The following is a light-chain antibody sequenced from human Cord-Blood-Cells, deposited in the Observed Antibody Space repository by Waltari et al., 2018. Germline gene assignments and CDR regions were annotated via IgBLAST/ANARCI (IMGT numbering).Light chain of an antibody. V-gene: IGKV1-39*01. CDR1: QSSRRY. Sequence: DIQMTQSPSSLSASVGERVTITCRASQSSRRYLNWYQQKPGKAPEPLIYAASSLQSGVPSRFSCSGSGTDFALTLSSMQPEDVATYYCQQSYSTHTWTFGQGTKVEIK. CDR2: AAS. CDR3: QQSYSTHTWT. J-gene: IGKJ1*01.